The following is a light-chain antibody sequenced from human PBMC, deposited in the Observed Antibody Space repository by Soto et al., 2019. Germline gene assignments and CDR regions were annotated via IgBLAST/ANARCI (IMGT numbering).Light chain of an antibody. CDR1: QSVSSW. CDR3: QQYSRNPLT. V-gene: IGKV1-5*03. J-gene: IGKJ4*01. Sequence: DIQMTQSPSTLSASVGDRVTITCRASQSVSSWLAWYQQKPGEVPKLLIYKASSLESGVPSRFCGSVSGTEFALTISSLQPDDFVTYYCQQYSRNPLTFGGGTKVEI. CDR2: KAS.